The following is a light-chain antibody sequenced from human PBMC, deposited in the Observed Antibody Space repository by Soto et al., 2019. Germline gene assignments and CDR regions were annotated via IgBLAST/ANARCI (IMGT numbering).Light chain of an antibody. CDR2: DAS. CDR3: QQRSNWPPT. Sequence: EVVLTQSPATLSLSPGETATLSCRASQNVDYNLAWFQQKPGQAPRLLIYDASNRATGIPARFSGSGSGTDFTLTISSLEPEDFAVYYCQQRSNWPPTFGQGTKVDIK. J-gene: IGKJ2*01. CDR1: QNVDYN. V-gene: IGKV3-11*01.